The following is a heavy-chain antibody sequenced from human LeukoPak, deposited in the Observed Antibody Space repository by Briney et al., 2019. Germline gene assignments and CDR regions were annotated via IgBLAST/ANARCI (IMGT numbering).Heavy chain of an antibody. J-gene: IGHJ3*02. CDR2: IIPIFGTA. CDR3: AVCIAVAPTKNAFDI. V-gene: IGHV1-69*05. Sequence: SVKVSCKASGGTFSSYAISWVRQAPGQGLEWMGRIIPIFGTANYAQKFQGRLTITTDESTSTAYMELSSLRSEDTAVYYCAVCIAVAPTKNAFDIWGQGTMVTVSS. D-gene: IGHD6-19*01. CDR1: GGTFSSYA.